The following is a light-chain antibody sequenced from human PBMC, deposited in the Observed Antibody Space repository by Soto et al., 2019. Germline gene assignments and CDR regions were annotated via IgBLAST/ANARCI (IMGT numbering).Light chain of an antibody. V-gene: IGLV1-47*01. CDR2: RNN. J-gene: IGLJ3*02. CDR3: AAWDENLNGVV. Sequence: QSVLTQPPSASGTPGQRVTISCSGSSSNLGSNFVFWYQQLPGAAPKLLISRNNERPSGVPARFSGSKSGTSASLAISGLRSEEEADYHFAAWDENLNGVVFGGGTQPNVL. CDR1: SSNLGSNF.